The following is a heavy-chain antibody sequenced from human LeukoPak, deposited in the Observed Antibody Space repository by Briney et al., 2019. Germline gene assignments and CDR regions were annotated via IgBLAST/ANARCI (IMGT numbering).Heavy chain of an antibody. J-gene: IGHJ6*03. V-gene: IGHV1-69*05. D-gene: IGHD2-2*01. CDR3: ARAPYYCSSTSCYGDYYYYMDV. Sequence: SVKVSCKASGGTFSSYAISWVRQAPGQGLEWMGGIIPIFGTANYAQKFQGRVTITTDESTSTAYMELSSLRSEDTAVYYCARAPYYCSSTSCYGDYYYYMDVWGKGTTVTVSS. CDR2: IIPIFGTA. CDR1: GGTFSSYA.